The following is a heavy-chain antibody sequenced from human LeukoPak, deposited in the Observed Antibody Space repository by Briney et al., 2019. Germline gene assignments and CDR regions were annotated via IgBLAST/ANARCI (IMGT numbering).Heavy chain of an antibody. CDR3: ARVHGSCSGGSCPSGNWFDP. Sequence: SETLSLTCTVSGGSSSSSSYYWGWIRQPPGKGLEWIGSIYYSGSTYYNPSLKSRVTISVDTSKNQFSLKLNSVTAADTAVYYCARVHGSCSGGSCPSGNWFDPWGQGTLVTVSS. CDR2: IYYSGST. CDR1: GGSSSSSSYY. V-gene: IGHV4-39*07. D-gene: IGHD2-15*01. J-gene: IGHJ5*02.